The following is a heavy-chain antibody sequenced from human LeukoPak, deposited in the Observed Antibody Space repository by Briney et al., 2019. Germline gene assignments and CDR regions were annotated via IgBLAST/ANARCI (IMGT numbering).Heavy chain of an antibody. Sequence: SETLSLTCTVSGGSMSSYYWSWIRQPPGKGLEWIGYIYYSGSTNYNPSLKSRVTISVDTSKNQFSLKLSSVTAADTDVYYCARDGPMTTDAFDIWGQGTMVTVSS. CDR3: ARDGPMTTDAFDI. CDR1: GGSMSSYY. V-gene: IGHV4-59*01. J-gene: IGHJ3*02. CDR2: IYYSGST. D-gene: IGHD4-17*01.